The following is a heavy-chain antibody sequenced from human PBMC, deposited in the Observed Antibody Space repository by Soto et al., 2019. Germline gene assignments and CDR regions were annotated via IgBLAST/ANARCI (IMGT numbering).Heavy chain of an antibody. Sequence: GGSLRLSCAGSGFAFGDSAMHWVRQAPGKGLEWVAGISWNSGAKGYAHSVKGRFTISRDNAKKSLYLQMNTLRPEDTALYYCAKAPYAGYFYYFDSWGQGTLVTVSS. CDR3: AKAPYAGYFYYFDS. CDR1: GFAFGDSA. CDR2: ISWNSGAK. V-gene: IGHV3-9*01. D-gene: IGHD5-12*01. J-gene: IGHJ4*02.